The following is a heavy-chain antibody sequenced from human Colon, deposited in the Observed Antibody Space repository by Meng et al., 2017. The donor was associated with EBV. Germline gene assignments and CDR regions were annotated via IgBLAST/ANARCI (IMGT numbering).Heavy chain of an antibody. CDR2: IYHSGST. CDR3: ARDTSTWGNKGLDH. V-gene: IGHV4-30-2*01. D-gene: IGHD7-27*01. Sequence: QLQLQGSGSGLGQPSQTLSLTCVVSGDSVTNGGYSWSWIRQPPGKGLEWIGYIYHSGSTKYNPSLKSRVTISVDTSKNQFSLKLSSVTAADTAVYYCARDTSTWGNKGLDHWGQGILVTVSS. J-gene: IGHJ4*02. CDR1: GDSVTNGGYS.